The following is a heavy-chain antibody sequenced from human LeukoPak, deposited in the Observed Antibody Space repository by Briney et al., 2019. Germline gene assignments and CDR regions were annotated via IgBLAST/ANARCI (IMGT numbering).Heavy chain of an antibody. CDR3: ARRRSAVFYYGSGSYYGTFDY. Sequence: SETLSLTCAVYGGSFSGYYWSWIRQPPGKGLEWIGEINHSGSTNYNPSLKSRVTISVDTSKNQFSLKLSSVTAADTAVYYCARRRSAVFYYGSGSYYGTFDYWGQGTLVTVSS. D-gene: IGHD3-10*01. V-gene: IGHV4-34*01. CDR2: INHSGST. J-gene: IGHJ4*02. CDR1: GGSFSGYY.